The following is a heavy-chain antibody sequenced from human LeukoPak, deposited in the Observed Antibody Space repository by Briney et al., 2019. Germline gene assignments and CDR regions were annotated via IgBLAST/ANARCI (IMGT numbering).Heavy chain of an antibody. V-gene: IGHV4-34*01. J-gene: IGHJ4*02. CDR3: ARGRYCSGGSCLIDY. D-gene: IGHD2-15*01. CDR2: INHSGST. Sequence: SETLSLTCAVYGGSFSGYYWSWIRQPPGKGLEWIGGINHSGSTNYNPSLKSRVTTSVDTSKNQFSLKLSSVTAADTAVYYCARGRYCSGGSCLIDYWGQGTLVTVSS. CDR1: GGSFSGYY.